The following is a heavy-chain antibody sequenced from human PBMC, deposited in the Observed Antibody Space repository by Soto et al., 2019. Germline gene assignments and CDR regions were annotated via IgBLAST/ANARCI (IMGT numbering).Heavy chain of an antibody. Sequence: SQTLSLTCAISGDSVSSNSAAWNWIRLSPSRGLEWLARTYYRSRWYNDYAVSVRSRITVNPDTSKNQFSLQLTSVTPEDTAVYYCARHYSGYDNWGQGTLVTVSS. V-gene: IGHV6-1*01. CDR1: GDSVSSNSAA. J-gene: IGHJ4*02. CDR3: ARHYSGYDN. D-gene: IGHD5-12*01. CDR2: TYYRSRWYN.